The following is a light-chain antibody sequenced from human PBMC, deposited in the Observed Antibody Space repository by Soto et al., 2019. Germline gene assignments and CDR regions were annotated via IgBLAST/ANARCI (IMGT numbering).Light chain of an antibody. Sequence: IKLTQPPPTLSDLVGDGAPITLRASESIDSWLAWHQQKPGRAPKLLISKASSFESGVPSRFSGSGFGTEFTLTIISLQPDEFATYYCKQYNSYRAFGQGTKVDIK. CDR2: KAS. V-gene: IGKV1-5*03. CDR1: ESIDSW. CDR3: KQYNSYRA. J-gene: IGKJ1*01.